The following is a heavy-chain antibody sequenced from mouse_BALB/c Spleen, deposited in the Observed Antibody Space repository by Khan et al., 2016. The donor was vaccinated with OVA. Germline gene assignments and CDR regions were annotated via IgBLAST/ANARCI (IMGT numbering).Heavy chain of an antibody. V-gene: IGHV5-12-2*01. CDR1: GFTFSSYT. CDR2: ISHGGSSV. D-gene: IGHD1-1*01. CDR3: TRPSSTQYDYGMDY. Sequence: EVQLQESGGGLVQPGGSLKLSCAASGFTFSSYTMSWVRQNPDKRLEWVAFISHGGSSVNYTATVKGRFTCSRDNAKNTLYLQMSSLKSEDTAMYYGTRPSSTQYDYGMDYWGQGTSVIVSS. J-gene: IGHJ4*01.